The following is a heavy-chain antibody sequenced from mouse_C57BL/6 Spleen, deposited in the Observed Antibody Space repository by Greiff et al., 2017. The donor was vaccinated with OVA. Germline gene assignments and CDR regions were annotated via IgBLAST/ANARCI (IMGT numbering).Heavy chain of an antibody. V-gene: IGHV2-2*01. J-gene: IGHJ4*01. CDR3: SRKEGYYYDGDYYSMDY. Sequence: VQLQQSGPGLVQPSQSLSITCTVSGFSLNSYGVHWVRQSQGKGLEWMGVIWSGGRTEYNAPFISKLIISKNNSNTQVFFKMNSLQADDTAIYYCSRKEGYYYDGDYYSMDYWRQGTSVTVSS. CDR2: IWSGGRT. D-gene: IGHD2-4*01. CDR1: GFSLNSYG.